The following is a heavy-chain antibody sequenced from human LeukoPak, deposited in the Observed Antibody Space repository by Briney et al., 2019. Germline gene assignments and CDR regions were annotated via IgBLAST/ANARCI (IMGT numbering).Heavy chain of an antibody. CDR3: AKGSRARTTVTPIDY. CDR1: GFTFSSYG. D-gene: IGHD4-17*01. Sequence: PGGSLRLSCAASGFTFSSYGMHWVRQAPGKGLEWVTVIRYDGSNKYYADSVKGRFTISRDNSKNTLYLQMNSLRAEDTAVYYCAKGSRARTTVTPIDYWGQGTLVTVSS. V-gene: IGHV3-30*02. CDR2: IRYDGSNK. J-gene: IGHJ4*02.